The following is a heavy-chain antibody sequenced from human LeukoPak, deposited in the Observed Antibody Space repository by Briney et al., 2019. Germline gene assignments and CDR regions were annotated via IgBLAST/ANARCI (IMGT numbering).Heavy chain of an antibody. D-gene: IGHD1-14*01. CDR2: IYHSGST. J-gene: IGHJ4*02. V-gene: IGHV4-39*07. CDR3: ARVSSTTSYDY. Sequence: SETLSLTCTVSGGSISSSSYYWGWIRQPPGKGLEWIGSIYHSGSTYYNPSLKSRVTISVDTSKNQFSLKLSSVTAADTAIYYCARVSSTTSYDYWGQGTLVTVSS. CDR1: GGSISSSSYY.